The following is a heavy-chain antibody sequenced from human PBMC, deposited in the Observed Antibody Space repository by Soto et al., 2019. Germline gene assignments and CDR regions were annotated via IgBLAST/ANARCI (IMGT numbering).Heavy chain of an antibody. V-gene: IGHV2-5*01. Sequence: PTRENPTHTLTLTCTFSGFSLSTIAVGVCCIRQPPGKALEWLALIYWNDYKRYSPSLRSRLTINKDTSKNHVVLTMTNMDPVDTETYCCAHRQRVCNGGGCYSKVDFWGQGNLVTVS. J-gene: IGHJ4*02. CDR1: GFSLSTIAVG. CDR2: IYWNDYK. D-gene: IGHD2-15*01. CDR3: AHRQRVCNGGGCYSKVDF.